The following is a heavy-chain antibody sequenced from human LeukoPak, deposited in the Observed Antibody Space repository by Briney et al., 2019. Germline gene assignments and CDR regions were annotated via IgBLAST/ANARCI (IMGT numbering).Heavy chain of an antibody. CDR1: GGSFSGYY. D-gene: IGHD3-22*01. J-gene: IGHJ4*02. CDR3: ARGVRRVVITRSSRTVFDY. CDR2: INHSGST. Sequence: PSETLSLTCAVYGGSFSGYYWSWIRQPPGKGLEWIGEINHSGSTNYNPSLKSRVTISVDTSTYQFSLKLSSVTAADTAVYYCARGVRRVVITRSSRTVFDYWGQGTLVTVSS. V-gene: IGHV4-34*01.